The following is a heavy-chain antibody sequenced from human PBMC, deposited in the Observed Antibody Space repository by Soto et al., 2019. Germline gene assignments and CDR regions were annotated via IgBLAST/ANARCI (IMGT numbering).Heavy chain of an antibody. D-gene: IGHD3-10*02. V-gene: IGHV2-5*02. Sequence: QITLKESGPTLVKPTQTLTLTCTFSGLSLSTSGEAVGWIRQPPGKALEWLALIYWDDDKRYNPTLKTRLTTTKHTSKAQVVLTLANMDPVNTATYYWAHYVPTSPAGWFDPWGQGILVTVSS. CDR1: GLSLSTSGEA. CDR2: IYWDDDK. CDR3: AHYVPTSPAGWFDP. J-gene: IGHJ5*02.